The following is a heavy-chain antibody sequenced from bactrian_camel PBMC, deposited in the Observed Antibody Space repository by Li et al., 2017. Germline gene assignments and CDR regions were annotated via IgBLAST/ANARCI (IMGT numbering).Heavy chain of an antibody. J-gene: IGHJ4*01. D-gene: IGHD3*01. CDR3: AADCCSWKHIFY. V-gene: IGHV3S53*01. Sequence: VESGGGSVQAGGSLRLACVASGVDYTRGCMGWFRQAPGEEREAVAAITSGGTKSYAKSVEGRFAISKDDAKNTIYLQLFRVRQEDTAMYYCAADCCSWKHIFYWGQGTQVTVS. CDR2: ITSGGTK. CDR1: GVDYTRGC.